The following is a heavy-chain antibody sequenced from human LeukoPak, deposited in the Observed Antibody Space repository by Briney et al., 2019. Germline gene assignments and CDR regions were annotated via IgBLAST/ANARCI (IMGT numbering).Heavy chain of an antibody. V-gene: IGHV1-8*03. Sequence: ASVKVSCKASGCTFSSYAINWVRQATGQGLEWMGWMNPNSGNTGYAQKFQGRVTITRNTSISTAYMELSSLRSEDTAVYYCARGVGYSYGWYNWFDPWGQGTLVTVSS. CDR3: ARGVGYSYGWYNWFDP. CDR2: MNPNSGNT. J-gene: IGHJ5*02. CDR1: GCTFSSYA. D-gene: IGHD5-18*01.